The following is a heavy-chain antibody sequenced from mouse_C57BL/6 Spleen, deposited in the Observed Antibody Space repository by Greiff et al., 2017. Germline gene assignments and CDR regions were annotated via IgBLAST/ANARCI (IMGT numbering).Heavy chain of an antibody. V-gene: IGHV1-62-2*01. CDR1: GYTFTEYT. CDR3: ARHEDRDYDYDGFDY. J-gene: IGHJ2*01. CDR2: FYPGSGSI. D-gene: IGHD2-4*01. Sequence: LVKPGASVKLSCKASGYTFTEYTIHWVKQRSGQGLEWIGWFYPGSGSIKYNEKFKDKATLTADKSSSTVYMELSRLTSEDSAVYFCARHEDRDYDYDGFDYWGQGTTLTVSS.